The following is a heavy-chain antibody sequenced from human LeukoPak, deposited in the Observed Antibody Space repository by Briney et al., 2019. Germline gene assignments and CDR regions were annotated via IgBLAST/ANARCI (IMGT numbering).Heavy chain of an antibody. V-gene: IGHV5-51*01. CDR1: GYSFTSYW. Sequence: PGESLKISCQASGYSFTSYWIGWVRQMPGIGLEWIGIIYPGDSDTRYSPSFQGQVTISADKSINTAYLQWSSLMASDTAMYYCARPPNNYASSGYYLNFDYWGQGTLVTVSS. CDR3: ARPPNNYASSGYYLNFDY. D-gene: IGHD3-22*01. J-gene: IGHJ4*02. CDR2: IYPGDSDT.